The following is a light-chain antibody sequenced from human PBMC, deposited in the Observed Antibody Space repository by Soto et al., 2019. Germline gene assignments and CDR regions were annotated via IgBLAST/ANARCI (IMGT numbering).Light chain of an antibody. Sequence: DIQMTQSPSTLSASVGDRVTITCRASQSIGSWLAWYQQKPGKAPKLLIYKASSLESGVPSRFSGSGSGTEYTLTISSLQPDDFATYYCQQYNSYSGYTFGKGTKMEIK. J-gene: IGKJ2*01. CDR1: QSIGSW. CDR3: QQYNSYSGYT. CDR2: KAS. V-gene: IGKV1-5*03.